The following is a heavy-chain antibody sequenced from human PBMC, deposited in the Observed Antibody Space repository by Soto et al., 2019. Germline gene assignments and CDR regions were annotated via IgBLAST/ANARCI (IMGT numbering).Heavy chain of an antibody. Sequence: ASVKVSCKASGYTFTSYDINWVRQATGQGLEWMGWMNPNSGNTGYAQKFQGRVTMTRNTSISTAYMELSSLRSEDTAVYYCASYDRTGGQHITYAFDIWGQGTMVTV. CDR1: GYTFTSYD. CDR3: ASYDRTGGQHITYAFDI. CDR2: MNPNSGNT. V-gene: IGHV1-8*01. D-gene: IGHD3-22*01. J-gene: IGHJ3*02.